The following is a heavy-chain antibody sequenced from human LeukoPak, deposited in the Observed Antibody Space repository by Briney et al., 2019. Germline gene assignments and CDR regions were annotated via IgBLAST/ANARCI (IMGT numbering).Heavy chain of an antibody. J-gene: IGHJ3*02. CDR3: ARDPGDVAAAHDAFDI. D-gene: IGHD2-15*01. CDR1: RFTFSSYS. Sequence: GGSLRLSCAASRFTFSSYSMNWVRQAPGKGLEWVSYISSSGSTIYYADSVKGRFTISRDNAKNSQYLQMNSLRAEDTAVYYCARDPGDVAAAHDAFDIWGQGTMVTVSS. V-gene: IGHV3-48*04. CDR2: ISSSGSTI.